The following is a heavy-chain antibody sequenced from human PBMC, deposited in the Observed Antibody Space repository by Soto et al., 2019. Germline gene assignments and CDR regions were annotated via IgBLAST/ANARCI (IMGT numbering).Heavy chain of an antibody. J-gene: IGHJ4*02. Sequence: QVQLQEAGPGLVKPSEALSLTCTVSGDSSNNYYWSWIRQPPGKGLEWIANIHDSGTTTYNPPPRSRVTISVDTPKKQFSLKLNSMTAADAAVYYCAGGGGWLPENWGQGTLVSVSS. CDR2: IHDSGTT. V-gene: IGHV4-59*03. CDR1: GDSSNNYY. CDR3: AGGGGWLPEN. D-gene: IGHD5-12*01.